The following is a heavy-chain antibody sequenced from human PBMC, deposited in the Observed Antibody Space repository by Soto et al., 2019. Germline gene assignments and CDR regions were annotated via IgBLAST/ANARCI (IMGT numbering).Heavy chain of an antibody. V-gene: IGHV1-69*13. CDR3: AREYSSSSGSFDY. D-gene: IGHD6-6*01. CDR2: ISPIIGEA. J-gene: IGHJ4*02. Sequence: ASVKVSCKASGYTFTSYGITWVRQAPGQGLEWMGGISPIIGEANYAQKFQGRVTITADESTSTAYMELSSLRSEDTAVYYCAREYSSSSGSFDYWGQGTLVTVSS. CDR1: GYTFTSYG.